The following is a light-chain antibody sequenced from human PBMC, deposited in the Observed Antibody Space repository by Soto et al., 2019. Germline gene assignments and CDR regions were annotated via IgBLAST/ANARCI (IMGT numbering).Light chain of an antibody. J-gene: IGLJ1*01. CDR3: TSYTSASTPYV. CDR1: SSDVGRYTY. CDR2: DVY. V-gene: IGLV2-14*01. Sequence: QSALTQPASVSGSPGQSITISCVGTSSDVGRYTYVSWYQQYPGKAPKLIIYDVYNRPSGVSNRFSGSKSGNTASLTISGLQDENEADYYCTSYTSASTPYVFGSGTKLTVL.